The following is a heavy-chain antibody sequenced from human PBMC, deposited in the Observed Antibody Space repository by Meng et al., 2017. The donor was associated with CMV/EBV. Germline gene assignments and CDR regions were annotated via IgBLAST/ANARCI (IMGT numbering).Heavy chain of an antibody. D-gene: IGHD6-13*01. V-gene: IGHV4-59*01. J-gene: IGHJ4*02. CDR2: IYYSGST. CDR1: GGSISSYY. Sequence: SETLSLTCTVSGGSISSYYWSWIRQPPGKGLEWIGYIYYSGSTNYNPSLKSRVTISVDTSKNQFSLKLSSVAAADTAVYYCARLGYSSSWYQFDYWGQGTLVTVSS. CDR3: ARLGYSSSWYQFDY.